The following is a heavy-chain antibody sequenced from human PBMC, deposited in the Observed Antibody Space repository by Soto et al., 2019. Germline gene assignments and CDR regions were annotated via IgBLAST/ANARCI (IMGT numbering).Heavy chain of an antibody. CDR3: AKDRGRATAGEYYYYGMDV. CDR2: INPSGGST. Sequence: QVQLVQSGAAVQKSGASVKVSCKASGYTFTSYYIHWVRQAPGQGLDWMGIINPSGGSTDYEQKFQGRVAMTSDASTSTVYMELSSLRSEDTAVYYCAKDRGRATAGEYYYYGMDVWGQGTTVTVSS. D-gene: IGHD6-13*01. V-gene: IGHV1-46*01. J-gene: IGHJ6*02. CDR1: GYTFTSYY.